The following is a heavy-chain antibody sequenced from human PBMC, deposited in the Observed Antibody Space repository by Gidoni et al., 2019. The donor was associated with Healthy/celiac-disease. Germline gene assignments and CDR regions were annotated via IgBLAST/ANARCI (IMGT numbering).Heavy chain of an antibody. CDR3: ARHYYDSSGYYLGNWFDP. Sequence: QLQLQESGPGLVKPSETLSLTCTVSGGSISSSSYYWGWIRQPPGKGLEWIGSIYYSGSTYDNPSLKSRVTISVDTSKNQFSLKLSSVTAADTAVYYCARHYYDSSGYYLGNWFDPWGQGTLVTVSS. J-gene: IGHJ5*02. D-gene: IGHD3-22*01. V-gene: IGHV4-39*01. CDR2: IYYSGST. CDR1: GGSISSSSYY.